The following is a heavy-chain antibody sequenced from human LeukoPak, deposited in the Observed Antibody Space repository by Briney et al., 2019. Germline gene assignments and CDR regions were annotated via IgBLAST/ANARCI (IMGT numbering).Heavy chain of an antibody. J-gene: IGHJ3*02. Sequence: SETLSLTCTVSGGSISSSSYYWGWIRQPPGKGLQWIGTIYYSGSTYYNPSLKSRVTISVDTSKNQFSLKLSSVTAADTAVYYCARPKITRDGYEHDAFDIWGQGTMVTVSS. CDR2: IYYSGST. V-gene: IGHV4-39*07. D-gene: IGHD5-24*01. CDR3: ARPKITRDGYEHDAFDI. CDR1: GGSISSSSYY.